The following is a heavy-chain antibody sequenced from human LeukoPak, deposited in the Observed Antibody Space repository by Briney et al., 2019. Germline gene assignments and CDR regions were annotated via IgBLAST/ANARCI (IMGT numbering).Heavy chain of an antibody. D-gene: IGHD6-19*01. Sequence: PGGSLRLSCAASGFTVSSNYLSWVRQAPGKGLEWVSVIYSGGSTYYADSVKGRFTISRDSSKNTLYLQMNSLRAEDTAVYYCARDDIAVAGQDYWGQGTLVTVSS. V-gene: IGHV3-66*01. CDR3: ARDDIAVAGQDY. CDR1: GFTVSSNY. CDR2: IYSGGST. J-gene: IGHJ4*02.